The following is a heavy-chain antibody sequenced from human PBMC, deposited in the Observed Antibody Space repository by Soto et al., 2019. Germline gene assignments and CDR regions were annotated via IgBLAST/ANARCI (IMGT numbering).Heavy chain of an antibody. Sequence: QVHLVESGGGVVQPGRSLRLSCAASGFTFSSYAMHWVRQAPGKGLEWVAVIWYDGSNKYYADSVKGRFTISRDNSKNTLYLQMNSLRAEDTAVYYCARGMHIVVVTAMDYWGQGTLVTVSS. D-gene: IGHD2-21*02. J-gene: IGHJ4*02. CDR1: GFTFSSYA. CDR2: IWYDGSNK. V-gene: IGHV3-33*08. CDR3: ARGMHIVVVTAMDY.